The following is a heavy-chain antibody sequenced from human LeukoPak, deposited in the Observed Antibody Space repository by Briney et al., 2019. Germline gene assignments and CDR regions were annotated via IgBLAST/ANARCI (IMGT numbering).Heavy chain of an antibody. V-gene: IGHV3-23*01. D-gene: IGHD6-13*01. CDR3: AKALGYSSSWYIVDY. J-gene: IGHJ4*02. Sequence: GGSLRLSCAASGFTFSSYWMTWVRQAPGKGLEWVSAISGSGGSTYYADSVKGRFTISRDNSKNTLYLQMNSLRAEDTAVYYCAKALGYSSSWYIVDYWGQGTLVTVSS. CDR1: GFTFSSYW. CDR2: ISGSGGST.